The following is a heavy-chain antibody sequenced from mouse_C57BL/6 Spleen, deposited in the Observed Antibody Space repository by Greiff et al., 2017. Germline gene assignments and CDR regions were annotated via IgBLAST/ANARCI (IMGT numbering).Heavy chain of an antibody. V-gene: IGHV10-1*01. CDR1: GFSFNTYA. Sequence: EVQGVESGGGLVQPKGSLKLSCAASGFSFNTYAMNWVRQAPGKGLEWVARIRSKSNNYATYYADSVKDRFTIARDDSESMLYLQMNNLKTEDTAMYYCVRQGYSYFDYWGQGTTLTVSS. CDR2: IRSKSNNYAT. J-gene: IGHJ2*01. D-gene: IGHD3-2*02. CDR3: VRQGYSYFDY.